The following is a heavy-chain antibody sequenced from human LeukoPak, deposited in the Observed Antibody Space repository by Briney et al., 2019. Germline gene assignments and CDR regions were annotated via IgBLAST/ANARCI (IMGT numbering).Heavy chain of an antibody. CDR3: ARARYCSSISCREAFDI. Sequence: GGSLRLSCAASGFIFSSYTMHWVRQAPGKGLEWVAVISYDETNKYYADSVKGRFTISRDNSKNTLYLQMNSLRAEGTAVYYCARARYCSSISCREAFDIWGQGTMVTVSS. J-gene: IGHJ3*02. CDR2: ISYDETNK. D-gene: IGHD2-2*01. CDR1: GFIFSSYT. V-gene: IGHV3-30-3*01.